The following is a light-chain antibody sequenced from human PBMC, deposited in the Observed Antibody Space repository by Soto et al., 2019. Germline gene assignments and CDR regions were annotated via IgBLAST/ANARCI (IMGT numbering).Light chain of an antibody. CDR1: SSDVGGSNY. CDR2: ASS. Sequence: QSALTQPASVSGSPGQSITISCTGTSSDVGGSNYVSWYQHHPGKAPRLMIYASSNRPSGVSHRFSGSRSGNTASLTISGLQAEDEADYYCSSYTSGSTLYVFGTGTKLTVL. J-gene: IGLJ1*01. V-gene: IGLV2-14*01. CDR3: SSYTSGSTLYV.